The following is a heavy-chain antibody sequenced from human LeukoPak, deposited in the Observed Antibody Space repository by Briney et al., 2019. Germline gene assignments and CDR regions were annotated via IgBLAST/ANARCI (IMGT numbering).Heavy chain of an antibody. CDR3: AKDYGDYPHGCMDV. J-gene: IGHJ6*02. D-gene: IGHD4-17*01. V-gene: IGHV3-53*01. CDR1: GFTVSSNY. CDR2: IYSGGST. Sequence: PGGSLRLSCAASGFTVSSNYMSWVRQAPGKGLEWVSVIYSGGSTYYADSVKGRFTISRGNSKNTLYLQMNSLRAEDTAVYYCAKDYGDYPHGCMDVWGQGTTVTVSS.